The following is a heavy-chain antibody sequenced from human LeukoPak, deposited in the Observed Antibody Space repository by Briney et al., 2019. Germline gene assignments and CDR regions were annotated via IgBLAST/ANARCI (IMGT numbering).Heavy chain of an antibody. J-gene: IGHJ5*02. V-gene: IGHV1-18*01. Sequence: ASVKVSCKASGYTFTSYGISWVRQAPGQGLQWMGWISAYNGNTNYAQKLQGRVTMTTDTSTSTAYMELRSLRSDDTAVYYCARDEGPGELSHWFDPGGQGTLVTVSS. CDR2: ISAYNGNT. D-gene: IGHD3-10*01. CDR1: GYTFTSYG. CDR3: ARDEGPGELSHWFDP.